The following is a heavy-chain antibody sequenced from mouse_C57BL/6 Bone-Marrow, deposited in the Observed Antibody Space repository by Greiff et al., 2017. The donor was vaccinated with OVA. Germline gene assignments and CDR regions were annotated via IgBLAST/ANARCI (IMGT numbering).Heavy chain of an antibody. D-gene: IGHD1-1*01. CDR3: ARYDGSSYGAMDY. CDR1: GYTFTSYT. J-gene: IGHJ4*01. CDR2: INPSSGYT. V-gene: IGHV1-4*01. Sequence: QVQLKQSGAELARPGASVKMSCKASGYTFTSYTMHWVKQRPGQGLEWIGYINPSSGYTKYNQKFKDKATLTADKSSSTAYMQLSSLTSEDSAVYYCARYDGSSYGAMDYWGQGTSVTVSS.